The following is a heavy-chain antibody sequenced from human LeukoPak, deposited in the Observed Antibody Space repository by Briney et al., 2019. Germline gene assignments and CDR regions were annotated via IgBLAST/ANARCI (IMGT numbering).Heavy chain of an antibody. CDR2: IYYSGST. J-gene: IGHJ4*02. Sequence: SETLSLTCTVSGGSISSYYWSWIRQPPGKGLEWIGYIYYSGSTYYNPSLKSRVTISVDTSKNQFSLKLSSVTAADTAVYYCARFSHLVPAAKGFDYWGQGTLVTVSS. CDR1: GGSISSYY. V-gene: IGHV4-59*04. CDR3: ARFSHLVPAAKGFDY. D-gene: IGHD2-2*01.